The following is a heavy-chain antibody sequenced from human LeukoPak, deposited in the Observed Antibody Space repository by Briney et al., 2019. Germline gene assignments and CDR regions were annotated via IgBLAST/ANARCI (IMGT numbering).Heavy chain of an antibody. CDR2: IDYSGGNT. V-gene: IGHV3-23*01. CDR1: GFTLSSYE. CDR3: AKLHGDFLPAHY. D-gene: IGHD4-17*01. J-gene: IGHJ4*02. Sequence: GGSLRLSCTASGFTLSSYEMSWIRQAPGKGLEWVSSIDYSGGNTYYADSVKGRFTISRDSSKNTLVLQMNTLRVEDTALYYCAKLHGDFLPAHYWGQGTLVTVSS.